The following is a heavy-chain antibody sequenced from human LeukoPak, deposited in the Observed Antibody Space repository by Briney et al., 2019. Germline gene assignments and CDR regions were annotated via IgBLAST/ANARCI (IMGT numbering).Heavy chain of an antibody. V-gene: IGHV6-1*01. CDR1: GDSVSSNSAA. Sequence: SQTLSLTCAISGDSVSSNSAAWNWIRQSPSRGLEWLGRTYYRSKWYNDYAVSVKSRITINPDTSKNQFSLQLNSVTPEDTAVYYCARDKDGSGVGIFGGLNYFDYWGQGTLVTVSS. CDR3: ARDKDGSGVGIFGGLNYFDY. D-gene: IGHD2-15*01. J-gene: IGHJ4*02. CDR2: TYYRSKWYN.